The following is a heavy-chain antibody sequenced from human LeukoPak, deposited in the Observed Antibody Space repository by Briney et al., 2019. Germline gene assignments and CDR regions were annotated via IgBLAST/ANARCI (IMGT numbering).Heavy chain of an antibody. D-gene: IGHD3-10*01. Sequence: ASVKVSFKASGGTFSSYAISWVRQAPGQGLEWMGGIIPIFGTANYAQKFQGRVTITADESTSTAYMELSSLRSEDTAVYYCAKRYYYGSGSSSPFDYWGQGTLVTVSS. J-gene: IGHJ4*02. CDR2: IIPIFGTA. CDR3: AKRYYYGSGSSSPFDY. V-gene: IGHV1-69*13. CDR1: GGTFSSYA.